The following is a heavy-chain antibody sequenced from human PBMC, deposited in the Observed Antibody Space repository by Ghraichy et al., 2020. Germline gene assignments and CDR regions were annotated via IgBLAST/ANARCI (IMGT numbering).Heavy chain of an antibody. Sequence: SETLSLTCTVSGVSINSGDSYWLWIRQAPGRGLEWIGYIYYNGITHYNPSLKTRVDISLETSKNQFTLNLSSVTAADTAVFYCARATLTYAFDIWGQGAMVTVSS. CDR2: IYYNGIT. D-gene: IGHD4-11*01. CDR3: ARATLTYAFDI. J-gene: IGHJ3*02. CDR1: GVSINSGDSY. V-gene: IGHV4-30-4*01.